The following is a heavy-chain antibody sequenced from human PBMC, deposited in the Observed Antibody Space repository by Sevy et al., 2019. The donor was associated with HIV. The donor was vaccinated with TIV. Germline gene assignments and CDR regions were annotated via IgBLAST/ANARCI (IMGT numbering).Heavy chain of an antibody. V-gene: IGHV5-51*01. CDR1: GYTFTSYW. Sequence: GEALKISCKGSGYTFTSYWIGWVRQMPGKGLEWMGIVYPGDSDITYSPSFQGQVTISADKSINTAFLQWSSLKASDTAIYYCTRCRGDGYNEFDYWGQGTLVTVSS. CDR3: TRCRGDGYNEFDY. D-gene: IGHD3-10*01. J-gene: IGHJ4*02. CDR2: VYPGDSDI.